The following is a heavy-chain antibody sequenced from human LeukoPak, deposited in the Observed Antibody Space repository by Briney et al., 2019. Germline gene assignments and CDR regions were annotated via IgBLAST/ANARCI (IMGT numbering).Heavy chain of an antibody. Sequence: SETPSLACTVSGGSISSYYWSWIRHPQGKGLEWIGHIYYSGYTDYNPSLKSRVTISVDTSKNQFSLKLSSLTAADTAVYYCARHIAVSASGALDIWGQGTMVTVSS. J-gene: IGHJ3*02. CDR3: ARHIAVSASGALDI. V-gene: IGHV4-59*01. CDR2: IYYSGYT. CDR1: GGSISSYY. D-gene: IGHD6-19*01.